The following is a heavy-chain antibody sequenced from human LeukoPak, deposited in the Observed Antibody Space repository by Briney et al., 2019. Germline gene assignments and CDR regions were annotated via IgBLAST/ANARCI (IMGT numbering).Heavy chain of an antibody. Sequence: PGGSLRLSCAASGFTFSDYYMSWIRQAPGKGLEWVSYISSSGSTIYYADSVKGRFTISRDNAKNSLYLQMNSLRAEDTAVYYCARDPEIWMTTVTTPFDYWGQGTLVTVSS. J-gene: IGHJ4*02. CDR3: ARDPEIWMTTVTTPFDY. CDR1: GFTFSDYY. V-gene: IGHV3-11*01. D-gene: IGHD4-17*01. CDR2: ISSSGSTI.